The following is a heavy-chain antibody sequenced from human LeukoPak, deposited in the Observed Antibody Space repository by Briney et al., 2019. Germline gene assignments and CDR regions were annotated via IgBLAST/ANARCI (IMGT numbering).Heavy chain of an antibody. Sequence: ASVKVSCKASGYTFTSYDINWVRQATGQGLEWMGWMNPNSGNTGYAQKFQGRVTITRNTSISTAYMELSSLRSEDTAAYYCARGSIAARLDFDYWGQGSLVTVSS. J-gene: IGHJ4*02. CDR2: MNPNSGNT. D-gene: IGHD6-6*01. CDR3: ARGSIAARLDFDY. V-gene: IGHV1-8*03. CDR1: GYTFTSYD.